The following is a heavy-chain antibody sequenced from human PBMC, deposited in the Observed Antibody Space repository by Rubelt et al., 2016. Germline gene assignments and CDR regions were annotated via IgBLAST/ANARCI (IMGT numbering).Heavy chain of an antibody. V-gene: IGHV3-7*02. J-gene: IGHJ4*02. CDR2: IKEDGSQK. D-gene: IGHD3-3*01. CDR1: GFTFSNYW. CDR3: SKWSRDFDNS. Sequence: EVQLLESGGGLVQPGGSLILSCAASGFTFSNYWMSWVRQAPGKGLEWAANIKEDGSQKYYIDSVQGRFTISRDNAKNTVYLQMDNLNVEDTALYYCSKWSRDFDNSWGQGTQVTVSS.